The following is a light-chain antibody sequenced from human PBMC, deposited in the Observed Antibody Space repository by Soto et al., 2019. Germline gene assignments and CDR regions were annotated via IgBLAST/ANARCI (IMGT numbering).Light chain of an antibody. CDR3: QQYGSAPPT. Sequence: EIVLTQSPGPLSLSPGERATLSCRASQSVDNGYLAWYQQKPGQAPWLLIYGASSRAAGIPDRFSGSGSGTDFTLTISRLEPEDFALYYCQQYGSAPPTFGQGTKVEIK. V-gene: IGKV3-20*01. CDR2: GAS. J-gene: IGKJ1*01. CDR1: QSVDNGY.